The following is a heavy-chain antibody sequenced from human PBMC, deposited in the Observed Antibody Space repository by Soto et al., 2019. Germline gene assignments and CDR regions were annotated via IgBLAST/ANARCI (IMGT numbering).Heavy chain of an antibody. CDR1: GFAFNNYG. CDR3: AREDSIIIPAVSDF. V-gene: IGHV3-21*01. Sequence: GGSLRLSCTVPGFAFNNYGINWVRQAPGKGLEWVSSISKSDYTYYSDSVKGRFTISRDNAKNSVSLQMNTLRVEDTAVYYCAREDSIIIPAVSDFWGQGTLVTVSS. J-gene: IGHJ4*02. D-gene: IGHD2-2*01. CDR2: ISKSDYT.